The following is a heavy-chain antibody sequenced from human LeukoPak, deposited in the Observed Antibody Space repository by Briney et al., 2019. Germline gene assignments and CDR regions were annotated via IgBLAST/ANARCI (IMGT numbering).Heavy chain of an antibody. J-gene: IGHJ4*02. CDR2: ICSGGST. Sequence: GGSLRLSCAASGFTVSSNYMSWVRQAPGKGLEWVSVICSGGSTYYADSVKGRFTISRDNSKNTLYLQMNSLRAEDTAVYYCARVSSGWRDFDYWGQGTLVTVSS. CDR3: ARVSSGWRDFDY. CDR1: GFTVSSNY. V-gene: IGHV3-53*01. D-gene: IGHD6-19*01.